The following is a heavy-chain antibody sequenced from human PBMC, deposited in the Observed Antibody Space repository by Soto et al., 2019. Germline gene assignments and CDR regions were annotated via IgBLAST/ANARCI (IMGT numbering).Heavy chain of an antibody. CDR1: GFTFRNYD. Sequence: EVQLVESGGGLVQPGGSLRLSCAASGFTFRNYDMHWVRQGTGKGLEWVSGISAAGDPDYADSVEGRFTISRENAQNSFSLQMTSLRVGDTAGYYCARTDRDFYGLDVWGQGTAVIVSS. J-gene: IGHJ6*02. V-gene: IGHV3-13*05. CDR3: ARTDRDFYGLDV. CDR2: ISAAGDP.